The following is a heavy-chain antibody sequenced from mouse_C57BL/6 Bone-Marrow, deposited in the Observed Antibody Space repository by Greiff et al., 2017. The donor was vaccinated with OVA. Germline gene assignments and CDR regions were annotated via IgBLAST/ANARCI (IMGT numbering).Heavy chain of an antibody. CDR2: ISSGSSTI. Sequence: EVKLVESGGGLVKPGGSLKLSCAASGFTFSDYGMHWVRQAPEKGLEWVAYISSGSSTIYYADTVTGRFPISRDNAKNTLFLQMTSLRSEDTAMYYCATGTWFAYWGQGTLVTVSA. CDR1: GFTFSDYG. J-gene: IGHJ3*01. CDR3: ATGTWFAY. D-gene: IGHD1-1*01. V-gene: IGHV5-17*01.